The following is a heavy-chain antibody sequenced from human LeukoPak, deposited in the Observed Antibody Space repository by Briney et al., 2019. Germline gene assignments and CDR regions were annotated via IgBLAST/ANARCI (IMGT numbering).Heavy chain of an antibody. J-gene: IGHJ4*02. CDR3: ARGFANGDYTLDY. V-gene: IGHV3-53*01. D-gene: IGHD4-17*01. CDR2: LYRGGST. CDR1: GFTVSRNY. Sequence: PGGSLRLSCAASGFTVSRNYMNWVRQAPGQGLEWVSVLYRGGSTYYADSVEGRFTISRDNSKNTLSLQMNSLRADDTAVYYCARGFANGDYTLDYWGQGGLVTVSS.